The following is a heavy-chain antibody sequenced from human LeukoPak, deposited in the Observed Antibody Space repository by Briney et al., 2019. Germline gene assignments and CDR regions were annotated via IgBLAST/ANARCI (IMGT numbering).Heavy chain of an antibody. D-gene: IGHD3-22*01. CDR2: ISYDGSNK. J-gene: IGHJ4*02. CDR3: AKVVMDYYDSSGYLSPHHYFDY. V-gene: IGHV3-30*18. CDR1: GFTFSSYG. Sequence: PGGSLRLSCAASGFTFSSYGMHWVRQAPGKGLEWVAVISYDGSNKYYADSVKGRFTISRDNSKNTLYLQMNSLRAGDTAVYYCAKVVMDYYDSSGYLSPHHYFDYWGQGTLVTVSS.